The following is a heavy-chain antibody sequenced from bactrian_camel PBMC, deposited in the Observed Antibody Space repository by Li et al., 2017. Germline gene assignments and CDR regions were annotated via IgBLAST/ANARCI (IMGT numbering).Heavy chain of an antibody. J-gene: IGHJ6*01. Sequence: QLVESGGGLVQPGGSLRLSCVASGDTIGRYCLGWFRQTPDREREGVAGIESDGSTSYADSVKGRFTISRDNAKNTVYLQLNSLKTEDTAMYYCAATSGGWGGDFGHWGQGTQVTVS. CDR1: GDTIGRYC. V-gene: IGHV3S10*01. CDR2: IESDGST. D-gene: IGHD4*01. CDR3: AATSGGWGGDFGH.